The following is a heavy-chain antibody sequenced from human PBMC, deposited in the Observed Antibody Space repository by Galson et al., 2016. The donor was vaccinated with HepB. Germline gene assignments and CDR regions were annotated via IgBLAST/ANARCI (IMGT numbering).Heavy chain of an antibody. CDR3: AKAPSGWSYYFDY. CDR1: GFTFSNYA. CDR2: ISGSGDTT. V-gene: IGHV3-23*01. D-gene: IGHD6-19*01. J-gene: IGHJ4*02. Sequence: SLRLSCAAYGFTFSNYAMSWVRQAPGKGLEWVSSISGSGDTTYDADAVRGRFTISRDNSRNTLSLQMDSLTAEDTAVYYCAKAPSGWSYYFDYWGQGILVTVSS.